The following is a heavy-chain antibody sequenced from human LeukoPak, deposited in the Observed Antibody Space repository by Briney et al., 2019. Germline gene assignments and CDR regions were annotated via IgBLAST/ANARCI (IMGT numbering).Heavy chain of an antibody. V-gene: IGHV5-51*01. CDR2: IYPGDSDT. J-gene: IGHJ4*02. CDR1: GYSFTSYW. D-gene: IGHD5-18*01. Sequence: GESLKISCKGSGYSFTSYWFGWVRQMPGKGLEWMGIIYPGDSDTRYSPSFQGQVTISADKSISTAYLQWSSLKASDTAIYYCASSRVETTMVTGFDSWGQGTLVTVSS. CDR3: ASSRVETTMVTGFDS.